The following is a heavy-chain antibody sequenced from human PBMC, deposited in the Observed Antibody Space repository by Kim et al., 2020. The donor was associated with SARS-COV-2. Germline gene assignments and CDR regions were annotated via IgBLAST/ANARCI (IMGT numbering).Heavy chain of an antibody. V-gene: IGHV1-3*01. J-gene: IGHJ4*02. Sequence: NTISSQKFPARVSLTRDTSATTAYLELSGLRSEDTAVYYCAREAVAGSFDYWGQGTLVTVSS. D-gene: IGHD6-19*01. CDR3: AREAVAGSFDY. CDR2: NT.